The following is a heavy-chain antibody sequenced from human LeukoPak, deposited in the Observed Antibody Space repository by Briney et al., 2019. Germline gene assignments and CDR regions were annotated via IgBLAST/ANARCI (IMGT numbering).Heavy chain of an antibody. V-gene: IGHV4-4*07. CDR1: GGSISSYY. CDR2: IYTSGST. Sequence: SETLSLTCTVSGGSISSYYWSWIRQPAGKGLEWLGRIYTSGSTNYNPSLKSRVTMSVDTSKNQFSLKLSSVTAADTAVYYCANYYDFWSGGNYYMDVWGKGTTVTVSS. CDR3: ANYYDFWSGGNYYMDV. D-gene: IGHD3-3*01. J-gene: IGHJ6*03.